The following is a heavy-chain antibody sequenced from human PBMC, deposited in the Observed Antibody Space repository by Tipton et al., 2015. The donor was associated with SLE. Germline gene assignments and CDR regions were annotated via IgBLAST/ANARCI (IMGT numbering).Heavy chain of an antibody. Sequence: LRLSCAVYGGSFSGYYWSWIRQPPGKGLEWIGEINHSGSTNYNPSLKSRVTISVDTSKNQFSLKLSSVTAADTAVYYCARGWGSGSYFDYWGQGTLVTVSS. CDR1: GGSFSGYY. CDR3: ARGWGSGSYFDY. J-gene: IGHJ4*02. CDR2: INHSGST. D-gene: IGHD7-27*01. V-gene: IGHV4-34*01.